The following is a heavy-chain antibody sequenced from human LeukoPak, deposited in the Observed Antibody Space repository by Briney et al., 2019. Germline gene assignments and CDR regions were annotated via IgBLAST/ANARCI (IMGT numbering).Heavy chain of an antibody. V-gene: IGHV1-69*13. CDR3: ARDRGPDYGDYLRLYFFDY. CDR2: IIPIFGTT. Sequence: ASVKVSCKASGGTISSYAISWVRQAPGQGLEWMGGIIPIFGTTNFAQKFQGRVTITADESTSTAYMDLSSLTSEDTAIYYCARDRGPDYGDYLRLYFFDYWGQGTLVTVSS. J-gene: IGHJ4*02. CDR1: GGTISSYA. D-gene: IGHD4-17*01.